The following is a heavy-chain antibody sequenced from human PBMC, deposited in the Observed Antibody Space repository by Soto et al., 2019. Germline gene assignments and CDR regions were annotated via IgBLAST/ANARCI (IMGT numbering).Heavy chain of an antibody. V-gene: IGHV3-23*01. CDR1: GFTFSSYA. D-gene: IGHD5-18*01. J-gene: IGHJ3*02. CDR2: XXGXGXXX. Sequence: GGSLRLSCAASGFTFSSYAISWVRQAPGKGLEWXSAXXGXGXXXYXXXSVKGRFTISRDNSKNTLYLQMNSLRAEDTAVYYCAKDGYRDAFDIWGQGTMVTVSS. CDR3: AKDGYRDAFDI.